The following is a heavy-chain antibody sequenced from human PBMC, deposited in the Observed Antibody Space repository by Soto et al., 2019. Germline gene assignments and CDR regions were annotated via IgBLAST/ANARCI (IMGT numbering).Heavy chain of an antibody. CDR1: GFTFSSYN. D-gene: IGHD6-19*01. V-gene: IGHV3-33*01. J-gene: IGHJ4*02. CDR2: VWSDGGKE. CDR3: ARPYYGYGSGWGFDY. Sequence: GGSLRLSCAASGFTFSSYNMHWVRQAPGRGLEWVAVVWSDGGKEYYADSLRGRFTISRDNSKYTVYLQMNSLRVEDTAVYYCARPYYGYGSGWGFDYWGQGTLVTVSS.